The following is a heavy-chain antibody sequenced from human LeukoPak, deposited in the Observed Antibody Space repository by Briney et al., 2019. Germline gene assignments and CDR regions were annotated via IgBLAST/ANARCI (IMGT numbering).Heavy chain of an antibody. Sequence: GGSLRLSCAASGFSFSTIYMSWVRQTPGQGLEWVANINVDGTAEYYVDSVKGRFTISRDNAKDSLYLQMNSLRAEDTAVYYCARDPYRFAFDIWGQGTVVLVSS. CDR2: INVDGTAE. V-gene: IGHV3-7*03. CDR3: ARDPYRFAFDI. J-gene: IGHJ3*02. CDR1: GFSFSTIY. D-gene: IGHD1-26*01.